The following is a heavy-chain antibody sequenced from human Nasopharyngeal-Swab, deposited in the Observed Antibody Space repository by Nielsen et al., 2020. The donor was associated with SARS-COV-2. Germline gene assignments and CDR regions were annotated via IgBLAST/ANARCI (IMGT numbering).Heavy chain of an antibody. CDR2: ISYDGSKK. CDR3: ARDQGSSWYTYYYYYGMDV. J-gene: IGHJ6*02. V-gene: IGHV3-30-3*01. CDR1: GFTFSSYA. Sequence: GGSLRLSCAASGFTFSSYAMHWVRQAPGKGLEWVAVISYDGSKKYYADSVKGRFTISRDNSKNTLYLQMNSLRAEDTAVYYCARDQGSSWYTYYYYYGMDVWGQRTTVTVSS. D-gene: IGHD6-13*01.